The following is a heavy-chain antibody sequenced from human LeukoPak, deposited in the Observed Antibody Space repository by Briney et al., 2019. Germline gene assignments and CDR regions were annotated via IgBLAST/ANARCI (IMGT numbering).Heavy chain of an antibody. CDR1: GGSISSGGYY. CDR2: IYHSGST. Sequence: KPSETLSLTCTVSGGSISSGGYYWSWIRQPPGKGLEWIGYIYHSGSTYYNPSLKSRVTISVDRSKNQFSLKLSSVTAADTAVYYCARAGMEQLAPGWFDPWGQGTLVTVSS. CDR3: ARAGMEQLAPGWFDP. V-gene: IGHV4-30-2*01. J-gene: IGHJ5*02. D-gene: IGHD6-6*01.